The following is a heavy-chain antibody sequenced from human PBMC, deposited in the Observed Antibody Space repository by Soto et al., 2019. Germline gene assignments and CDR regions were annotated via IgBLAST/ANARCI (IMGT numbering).Heavy chain of an antibody. D-gene: IGHD3-22*01. Sequence: EVQLLESGGGLVQPGGSLRLSCAASGFTFSSYAMSWVRQAPGKGLEWVSGISGSGGTTYYADSVKGPFTISRDNSKNTLYLQLSSLRDEDASVFDYAKGLSTYSYDTSHARAYYCKPWGQGTLVTVSS. CDR3: AKGLSTYSYDTSHARAYYCKP. CDR1: GFTFSSYA. J-gene: IGHJ5*02. V-gene: IGHV3-23*01. CDR2: ISGSGGTT.